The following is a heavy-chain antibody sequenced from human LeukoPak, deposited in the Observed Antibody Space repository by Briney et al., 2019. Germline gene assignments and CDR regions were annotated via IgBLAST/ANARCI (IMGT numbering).Heavy chain of an antibody. J-gene: IGHJ3*02. V-gene: IGHV3-48*03. D-gene: IGHD3-22*01. CDR3: ARDYYDSSGFDAFDI. Sequence: PGGSLRLSCAASGFTFSSYEMNWVRQAPGKGLEWVSYISSGSTIYYADSVKGRFTISRDNAKNSLYLQMNSLRAEDTAVYYCARDYYDSSGFDAFDIWGQGTMVTVSS. CDR1: GFTFSSYE. CDR2: ISSGSTI.